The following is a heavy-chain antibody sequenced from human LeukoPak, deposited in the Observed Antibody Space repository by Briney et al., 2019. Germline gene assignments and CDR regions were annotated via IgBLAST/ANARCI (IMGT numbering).Heavy chain of an antibody. CDR3: ARRLGWELAIDY. CDR1: GGSFSGYY. Sequence: PSETLSLTCAVYGGSFSGYYWSWIRQPPGKGLEWIGEINHSGSTNYNPSLKSRVTISVDTSKNQFSLKLSSVTAADTAVYYCARRLGWELAIDYWGQGTLVTVSS. V-gene: IGHV4-34*01. J-gene: IGHJ4*02. CDR2: INHSGST. D-gene: IGHD1-26*01.